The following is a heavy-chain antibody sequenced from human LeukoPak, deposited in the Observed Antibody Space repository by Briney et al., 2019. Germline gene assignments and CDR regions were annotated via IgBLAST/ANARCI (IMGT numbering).Heavy chain of an antibody. Sequence: SVKVSCKASGGTFSSYAISWVRQAPGQGLEWMGGIIPIFGTANYAQKFQGRVTITADESTSTAYMELSSLRSEDTAVYYCARVFVRGVLWFGELHAFDIWGQGTMVTVSS. CDR1: GGTFSSYA. D-gene: IGHD3-10*01. CDR2: IIPIFGTA. J-gene: IGHJ3*02. CDR3: ARVFVRGVLWFGELHAFDI. V-gene: IGHV1-69*13.